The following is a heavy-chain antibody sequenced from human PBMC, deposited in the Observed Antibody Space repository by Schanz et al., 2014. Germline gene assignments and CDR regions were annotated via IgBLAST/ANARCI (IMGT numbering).Heavy chain of an antibody. V-gene: IGHV1-46*03. D-gene: IGHD2-2*01. CDR3: ARGGFFDSTSFDS. J-gene: IGHJ4*02. CDR2: INPSGGST. Sequence: QVQLVQSGAEVKKPGASVKLSCRASGYPFTNYYIHWVRQAPGQGLEWMGIINPSGGSTSYAQKFQGRVTMTRDTSTSTVYMELSSLRSEDTAVYYCARGGFFDSTSFDSWGQGTLVTVSS. CDR1: GYPFTNYY.